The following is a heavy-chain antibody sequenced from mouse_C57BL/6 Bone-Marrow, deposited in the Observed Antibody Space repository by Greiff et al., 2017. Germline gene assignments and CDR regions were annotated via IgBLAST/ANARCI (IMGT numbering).Heavy chain of an antibody. J-gene: IGHJ1*02. CDR1: GFTFSDYG. CDR3: ARQRHGIRYCYSDV. V-gene: IGHV5-15*01. CDR2: ISNLAYSI. Sequence: EVHLVESGGGLVQPGGSLKLCSAASGFTFSDYGMAWVRQAPRKGPEWVAFISNLAYSIYYADTVTGRFTISRENAKNTLYLEMSSLRSEDTSMYYCARQRHGIRYCYSDVSCAVTPFTVSS. D-gene: IGHD1-1*01.